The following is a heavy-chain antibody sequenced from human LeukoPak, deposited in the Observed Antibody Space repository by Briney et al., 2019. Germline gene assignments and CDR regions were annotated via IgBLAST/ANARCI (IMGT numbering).Heavy chain of an antibody. V-gene: IGHV4-59*01. CDR2: IYYSGST. CDR3: ARDRHYYDSSGYPMYNWFDP. D-gene: IGHD3-22*01. Sequence: PSETLSLTCTVSGGSISSYYWSWIRQPPGKGLEWIGYIYYSGSTNYNPSLKCRVTISVDTSKNQFSLKLSSVTAADTAVYYCARDRHYYDSSGYPMYNWFDPWGQGTLVTVSS. CDR1: GGSISSYY. J-gene: IGHJ5*02.